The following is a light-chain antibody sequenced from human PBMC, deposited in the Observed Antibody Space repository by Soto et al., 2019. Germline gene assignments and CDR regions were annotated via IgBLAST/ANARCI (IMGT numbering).Light chain of an antibody. CDR2: GAY. Sequence: EIVMTQSPATLSVSPGERTTLSCRASQSVGNNLAWYQQKPGQAPRLLIYGAYTRATGIPARFSGSGSGTDYTLTISSLQSEDFAGYYCQQRSNWPPKFGQGTKVDI. CDR3: QQRSNWPPK. CDR1: QSVGNN. J-gene: IGKJ1*01. V-gene: IGKV3-15*01.